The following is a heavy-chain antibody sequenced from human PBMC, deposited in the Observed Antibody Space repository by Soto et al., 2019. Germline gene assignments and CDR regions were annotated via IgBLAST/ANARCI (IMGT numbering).Heavy chain of an antibody. CDR1: GFTFSSYA. Sequence: GGSLRLSCAASGFTFSSYAMSWVRQAPGKGLEWVSAISGSGGSTYYADSVKGRFTISRDNSKNTLHLQMNSLRAEDTAVYYCANGSSSSVLLLTVWPCYFDFWGQGILVTVSS. CDR3: ANGSSSSVLLLTVWPCYFDF. V-gene: IGHV3-23*01. D-gene: IGHD6-6*01. J-gene: IGHJ4*02. CDR2: ISGSGGST.